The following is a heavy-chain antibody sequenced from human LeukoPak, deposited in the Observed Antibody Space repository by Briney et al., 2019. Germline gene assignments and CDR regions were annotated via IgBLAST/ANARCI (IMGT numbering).Heavy chain of an antibody. J-gene: IGHJ4*02. Sequence: GGSLRLSCAASGFTFSTYAMGWVRQAPGKGLEWVGRIKSKTDGGTTDYAAPVKGRFTISRDDSKNTVYVEINSLKTEDTAVYYCTTNLRGYSSDFDNWGQGTLVTVSS. CDR1: GFTFSTYA. V-gene: IGHV3-15*01. D-gene: IGHD6-19*01. CDR3: TTNLRGYSSDFDN. CDR2: IKSKTDGGTT.